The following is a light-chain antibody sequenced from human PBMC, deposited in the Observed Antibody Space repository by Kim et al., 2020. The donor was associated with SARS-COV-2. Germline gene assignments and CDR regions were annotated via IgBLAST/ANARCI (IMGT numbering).Light chain of an antibody. CDR2: EVS. CDR1: SSDVGGYNY. V-gene: IGLV2-8*01. CDR3: SSYAGRNNVV. Sequence: GQSVAISFTGGSSDVGGYNYVSWYQQKPGKAPKLMIHEVSKRPSGVPDRFSGSKSGNTASLTVSGLQAEDEADYYCSSYAGRNNVVFGGGTQLTVL. J-gene: IGLJ2*01.